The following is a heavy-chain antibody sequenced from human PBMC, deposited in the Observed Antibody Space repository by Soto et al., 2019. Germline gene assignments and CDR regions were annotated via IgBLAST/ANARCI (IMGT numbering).Heavy chain of an antibody. CDR1: GFIFKMYW. Sequence: GGSLRLSCAASGFIFKMYWMHWVRQSPGKGLVWISRIYNDGTYSDYADSVRGRFTISRDNVNDALYLQMNNLRAEDSGLYYCTRGPRPISTGTGAYWGQGTQVTVSS. CDR3: TRGPRPISTGTGAY. J-gene: IGHJ4*02. D-gene: IGHD3-10*01. V-gene: IGHV3-74*01. CDR2: IYNDGTYS.